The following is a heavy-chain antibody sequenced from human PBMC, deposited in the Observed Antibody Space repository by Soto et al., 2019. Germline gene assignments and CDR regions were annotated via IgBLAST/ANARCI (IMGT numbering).Heavy chain of an antibody. Sequence: EASVKVSCKASGGTFSSYAISWVRQAPGQGLEWMGGIIPIFGTANYAQKFQGRVTITADESTSTAYMELSSLRSEDTAVYYCARRGNGIAARFPNWFDPWGQGTLVTVSS. J-gene: IGHJ5*02. D-gene: IGHD6-6*01. V-gene: IGHV1-69*13. CDR1: GGTFSSYA. CDR2: IIPIFGTA. CDR3: ARRGNGIAARFPNWFDP.